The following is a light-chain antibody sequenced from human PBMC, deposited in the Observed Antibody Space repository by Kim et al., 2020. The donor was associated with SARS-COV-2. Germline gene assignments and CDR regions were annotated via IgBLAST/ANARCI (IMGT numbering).Light chain of an antibody. CDR2: SAS. CDR3: QYYGSSPYT. Sequence: LSAGERAAPSCRASQNVSGTYFTWLQRMPAQTPRLLIYSASNRAPGIPDMFSGSKSGTDFTLTISGLEPEAFAVYYCQYYGSSPYTFGQGTKLEI. CDR1: QNVSGTY. J-gene: IGKJ2*01. V-gene: IGKV3-20*01.